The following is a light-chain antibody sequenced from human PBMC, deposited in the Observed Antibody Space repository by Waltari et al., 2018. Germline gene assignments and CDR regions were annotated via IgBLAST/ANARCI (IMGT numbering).Light chain of an antibody. CDR2: DAS. Sequence: EVVLTQSPATLSLSPGERATLSCRASQSVSDSLAWYQQKPGQPPRLLIYDASDRATGIPARFSGGGSGTDFTLTISSLEPEDFAVYYCQQRRNWPLTFGGGTKVEIK. J-gene: IGKJ4*01. CDR3: QQRRNWPLT. CDR1: QSVSDS. V-gene: IGKV3-11*01.